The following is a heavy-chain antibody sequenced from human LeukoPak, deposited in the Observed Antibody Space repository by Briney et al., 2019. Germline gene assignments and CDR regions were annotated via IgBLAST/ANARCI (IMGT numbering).Heavy chain of an antibody. Sequence: QTGGSLRLSCAASGFTFSSSAMHWVRQAPGKGLEWVAFISHDGSNEYYADSVKGRFTISRDSSKNTLYLQMNSLRAEDTAIYYCARDERLLSFLKWGQGTLVTVSS. CDR3: ARDERLLSFLK. CDR2: ISHDGSNE. CDR1: GFTFSSSA. D-gene: IGHD3-3*01. J-gene: IGHJ4*02. V-gene: IGHV3-30*04.